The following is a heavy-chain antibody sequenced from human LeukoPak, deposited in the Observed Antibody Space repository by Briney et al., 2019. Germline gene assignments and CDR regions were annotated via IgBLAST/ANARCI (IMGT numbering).Heavy chain of an antibody. J-gene: IGHJ3*01. D-gene: IGHD1-1*01. V-gene: IGHV3-48*01. Sequence: GGSLRLSCAASGFTFSSYSMNWVRQAPGKGLEWVSYIISSSSTIYYADSVKGRFTISRDNAKNSLYLQMNSLRPEDTAVYHCARDCRRWNGVFDVWGQGTTVTVSS. CDR2: IISSSSTI. CDR1: GFTFSSYS. CDR3: ARDCRRWNGVFDV.